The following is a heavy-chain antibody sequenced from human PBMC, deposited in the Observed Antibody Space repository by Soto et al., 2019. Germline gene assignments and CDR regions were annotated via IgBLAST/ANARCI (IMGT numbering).Heavy chain of an antibody. CDR3: ARASWGGDGIDV. CDR2: ISSSSRDI. Sequence: PGGSLRLSCAASGFTFSTYTINWVRQAPGKGLEWVASISSSSRDIFYADSVKDRFTISRDNANSSVDLQMNSLRVGDTAIYYCARASWGGDGIDVWGQGTTVTVSS. D-gene: IGHD3-16*01. V-gene: IGHV3-21*01. CDR1: GFTFSTYT. J-gene: IGHJ6*02.